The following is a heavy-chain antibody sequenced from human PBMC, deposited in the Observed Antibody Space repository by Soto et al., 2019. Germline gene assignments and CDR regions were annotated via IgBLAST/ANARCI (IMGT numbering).Heavy chain of an antibody. CDR1: GDSISSYY. CDR3: ARDKGLRSSSPYYYYYGMDV. CDR2: IYYSGST. Sequence: SETLSLTCTVSGDSISSYYWSWIRQPPGKGLAWIGYIYYSGSTSYNPSLKSRVTISIDTSKNQFSLKLTSVTAPDTAVYYCARDKGLRSSSPYYYYYGMDVWGQGTTVTVAS. V-gene: IGHV4-59*01. J-gene: IGHJ6*02. D-gene: IGHD4-17*01.